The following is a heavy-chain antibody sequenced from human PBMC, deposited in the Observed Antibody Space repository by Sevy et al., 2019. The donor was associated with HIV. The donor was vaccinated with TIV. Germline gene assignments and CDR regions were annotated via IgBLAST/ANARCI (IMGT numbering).Heavy chain of an antibody. V-gene: IGHV3-21*01. CDR3: ARYEEDTTLVNAFDI. J-gene: IGHJ3*02. D-gene: IGHD5-18*01. CDR2: ISNSGTYI. Sequence: GGSLRLSCAASGFTFSNYIINWVRQAPGKGLEWVSSISNSGTYIHYANSVKGRFTISRDNAKNSLYLQMNSLRAQDTAVYYVARYEEDTTLVNAFDIWGQGTMVTVSS. CDR1: GFTFSNYI.